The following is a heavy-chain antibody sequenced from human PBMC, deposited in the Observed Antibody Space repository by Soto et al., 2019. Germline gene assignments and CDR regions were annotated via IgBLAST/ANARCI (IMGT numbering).Heavy chain of an antibody. CDR2: FEPEDGET. D-gene: IGHD3-10*01. V-gene: IGHV1-24*01. CDR3: AINMVRGVSFDY. Sequence: XSVNFSWKGSGYTFTELSMRWVRQAPGKGLEWMGGFEPEDGETIYAQKFQGRVTMTEDTYTDTAYMELSSLRAEDTAVNYCAINMVRGVSFDYWGQRTLVTVSS. CDR1: GYTFTELS. J-gene: IGHJ4*02.